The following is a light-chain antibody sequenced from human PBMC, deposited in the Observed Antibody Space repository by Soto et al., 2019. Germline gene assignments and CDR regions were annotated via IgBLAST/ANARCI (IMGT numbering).Light chain of an antibody. CDR2: LDRSGSY. CDR3: ETWYSNTHKV. J-gene: IGLJ3*02. Sequence: QSVLTQSSSASASLGSSVKLTCILSSGHSTYIIAWHQQQPGKAPRFLMTLDRSGSYNRGSGVPDRFSGSSAGADRYLTISNLQFEDEGDYYCETWYSNTHKVFGGGTKLTVL. V-gene: IGLV4-60*02. CDR1: SGHSTYI.